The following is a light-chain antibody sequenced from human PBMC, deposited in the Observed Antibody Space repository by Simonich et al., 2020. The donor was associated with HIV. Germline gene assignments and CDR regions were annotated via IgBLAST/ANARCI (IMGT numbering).Light chain of an antibody. CDR1: KDISNF. Sequence: DIQMTQSPYSLSASVGDRVTITCRASKDISNFLVWYHQKPGKAPKLLLYAESRLESGVPSRFSGSGSGTDYTLTISSLQPEDFAAYYCQQANSFPFTFGPGTKVDFK. CDR2: AES. CDR3: QQANSFPFT. V-gene: IGKV1-NL1*01. J-gene: IGKJ3*01.